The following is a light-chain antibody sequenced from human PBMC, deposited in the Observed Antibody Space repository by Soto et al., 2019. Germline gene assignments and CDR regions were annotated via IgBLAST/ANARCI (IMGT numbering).Light chain of an antibody. CDR1: QSVSSTY. Sequence: CXASQSVSSTYLAWYQQKPGQAPRLLIYRTSTRASGKPDRASGSGLRTGFTFSTSILESEDFAVYYWQQFRRSVTFGQGTRLEI. V-gene: IGKV3-20*01. J-gene: IGKJ5*01. CDR2: RTS. CDR3: QQFRRSVT.